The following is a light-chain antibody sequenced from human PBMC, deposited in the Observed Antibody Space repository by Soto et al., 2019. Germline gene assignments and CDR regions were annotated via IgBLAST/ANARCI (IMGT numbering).Light chain of an antibody. V-gene: IGLV1-44*01. J-gene: IGLJ1*01. CDR2: SNN. Sequence: VLTQPPSASGTPGQRVTISCSGSSSNIGSNTVNWYQQLPGTAPKLLIYSNNQRPSGVPDRFSGSKSGTSASLAISGLQSDDEADYYCAAWDDSLNGYVFGSGTKLTVL. CDR1: SSNIGSNT. CDR3: AAWDDSLNGYV.